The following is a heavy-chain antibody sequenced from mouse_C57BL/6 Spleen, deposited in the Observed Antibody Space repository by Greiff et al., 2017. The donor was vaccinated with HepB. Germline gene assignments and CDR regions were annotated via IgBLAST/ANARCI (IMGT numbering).Heavy chain of an antibody. CDR1: GYTFTSYW. J-gene: IGHJ4*01. CDR3: AGGLLRLGDYAMDY. CDR2: IYPSDSET. V-gene: IGHV1-61*01. Sequence: QVRLQQPGAELVRPGSSVKLSCKASGYTFTSYWMDWVKQRPGQGLEWIGNIYPSDSETHYNQKFKDKATLTVDKSSSTAYMQLSSLTSEDSAVYYCAGGLLRLGDYAMDYWGQGTSVTVSS. D-gene: IGHD1-1*01.